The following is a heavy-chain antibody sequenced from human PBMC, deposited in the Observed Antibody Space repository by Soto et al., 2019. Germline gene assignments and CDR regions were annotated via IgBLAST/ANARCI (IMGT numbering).Heavy chain of an antibody. CDR3: ARRYGGAFDY. Sequence: SETLSLTCTVSGGSISSGGYYWSWIRQHPGKGLEWIGYIYYSGSTYYNPSLKSRVTISVDTSKNRFSLKLSSVTAADTAVYYCARRYGGAFDYWGQGTLVTVSS. V-gene: IGHV4-31*03. D-gene: IGHD2-21*01. CDR1: GGSISSGGYY. CDR2: IYYSGST. J-gene: IGHJ4*02.